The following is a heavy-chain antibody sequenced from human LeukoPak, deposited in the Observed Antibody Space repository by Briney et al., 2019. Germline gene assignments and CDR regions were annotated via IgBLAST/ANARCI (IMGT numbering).Heavy chain of an antibody. V-gene: IGHV1-46*01. CDR1: GYTFTSYY. D-gene: IGHD6-6*01. Sequence: ASVKVSCKASGYTFTSYYMHWVRQAPGQGLEWMGIINPSGGSTSYAQKFQGRVTMTRDMSTSTVYMELSSLRSEDTAVYYCARARRTGYSSSSTNIHFDYWGQGTLVTVSS. CDR3: ARARRTGYSSSSTNIHFDY. J-gene: IGHJ4*02. CDR2: INPSGGST.